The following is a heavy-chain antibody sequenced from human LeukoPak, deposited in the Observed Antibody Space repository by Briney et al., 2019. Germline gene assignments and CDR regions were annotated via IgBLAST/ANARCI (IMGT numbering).Heavy chain of an antibody. CDR2: IYSTGST. D-gene: IGHD2-2*01. CDR3: ATMRGYCSSPTCQDS. J-gene: IGHJ4*02. CDR1: GGSISSGGHY. V-gene: IGHV4-61*02. Sequence: PSQTLSLTCTVSGGSISSGGHYWSWIRQPAGKGLEYLGRIYSTGSTNYNPSLRSRVTISVDTSKNQFSLKLSSVTAADTAMYYCATMRGYCSSPTCQDSWGQGTLVTVSS.